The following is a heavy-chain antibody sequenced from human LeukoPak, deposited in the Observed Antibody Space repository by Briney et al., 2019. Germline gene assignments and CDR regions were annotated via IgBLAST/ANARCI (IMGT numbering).Heavy chain of an antibody. V-gene: IGHV1-18*01. CDR3: AREAQSELRYFDWFQSYYYYYYMDV. D-gene: IGHD3-9*01. CDR1: GYTFTSYG. Sequence: ASVKVSCKASGYTFTSYGISWVRQAPGQGLEWMGWISAYNGNTNYAQKLQGRATMTTDTSTSTAYMELRSLRSDDTAVYYCAREAQSELRYFDWFQSYYYYYYMDVWGKGTTVTISS. J-gene: IGHJ6*03. CDR2: ISAYNGNT.